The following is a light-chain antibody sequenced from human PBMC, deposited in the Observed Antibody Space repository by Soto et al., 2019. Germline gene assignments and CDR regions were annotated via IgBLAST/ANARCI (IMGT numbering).Light chain of an antibody. CDR2: ANN. CDR3: QSYDSSRSPLYV. CDR1: SSNIGAGYD. Sequence: QSVLTQPPSVSGAPGQSVSISCTGSSSNIGAGYDVHWYQHLPGTAPKLLIYANNNRPSGVPDRFSGSKSGTSASLAITGLQAEDEADYYCQSYDSSRSPLYVFGTGTKVTV. V-gene: IGLV1-40*01. J-gene: IGLJ1*01.